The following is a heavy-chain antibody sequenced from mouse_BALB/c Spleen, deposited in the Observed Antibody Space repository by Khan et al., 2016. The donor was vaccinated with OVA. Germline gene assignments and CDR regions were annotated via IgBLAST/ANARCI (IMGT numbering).Heavy chain of an antibody. CDR3: ARGASSGPAWFTY. J-gene: IGHJ3*01. V-gene: IGHV3-6*02. D-gene: IGHD3-1*01. Sequence: EVQLQESGPGLVKPSQSLSLTCSVTGYSITNGYFWNWIRQFPGNNLEWMGYIRYDGNTNYNPSLKNRISITRDTSKNQFFLNLNSVTPEDTATYYSARGASSGPAWFTYWGQGTLVTVSA. CDR2: IRYDGNT. CDR1: GYSITNGYF.